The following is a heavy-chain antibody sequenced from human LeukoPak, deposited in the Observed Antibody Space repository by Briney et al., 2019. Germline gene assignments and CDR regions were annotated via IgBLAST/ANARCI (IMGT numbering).Heavy chain of an antibody. V-gene: IGHV4-61*02. CDR1: GGSISSGSYY. Sequence: SETLSLTCTVSGGSISSGSYYWSWIRQPAGKGLEWIGRIYTSGSTNYNPSHKSRVTISVDTSKNQFSLKLSSVTAADTAVYYCARDSYDSSGYYEILFDYWGQGTLVTVSS. CDR3: ARDSYDSSGYYEILFDY. CDR2: IYTSGST. J-gene: IGHJ4*02. D-gene: IGHD3-22*01.